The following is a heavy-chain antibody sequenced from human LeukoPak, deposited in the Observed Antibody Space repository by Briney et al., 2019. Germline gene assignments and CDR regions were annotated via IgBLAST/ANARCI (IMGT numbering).Heavy chain of an antibody. Sequence: GGSLRLSCAASGFTFSSYWMHWVRQAPGKGLVWVSRINSDGSSTSYADSVKDRFTISRDNAKNTLYLQMNSLRAEDTAVYYCARDYDYVWGSHSYNWFDPWGQGTLVTVSS. CDR2: INSDGSST. CDR1: GFTFSSYW. J-gene: IGHJ5*02. D-gene: IGHD3-16*01. V-gene: IGHV3-74*01. CDR3: ARDYDYVWGSHSYNWFDP.